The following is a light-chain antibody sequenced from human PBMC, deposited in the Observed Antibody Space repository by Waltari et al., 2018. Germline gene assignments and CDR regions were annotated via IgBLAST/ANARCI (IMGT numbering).Light chain of an antibody. J-gene: IGLJ2*01. V-gene: IGLV2-11*01. CDR3: CSFAGAYTWI. Sequence: SALPQPRSVSVSPGQSVTISCTGTTSDVGRYNYVSWYQHLPGKAPELLMFDVTQRPSGVPDRFSGSKSANTASLTISGLQPDDEADYYCCSFAGAYTWIFGGGTKVTVL. CDR1: TSDVGRYNY. CDR2: DVT.